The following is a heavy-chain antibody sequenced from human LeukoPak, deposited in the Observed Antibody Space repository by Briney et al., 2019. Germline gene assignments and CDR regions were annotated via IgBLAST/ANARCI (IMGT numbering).Heavy chain of an antibody. Sequence: SVKVSCKASGGTFSSYAISWVRQAPGQGLEWMGGIIPIFGTANYAQKFQGRVTITADESTSTAYMELSSLRSEDTAVYYCARNYDFWSGYYLDYWAREPWSPSPQ. D-gene: IGHD3-3*01. V-gene: IGHV1-69*13. CDR3: ARNYDFWSGYYLDY. J-gene: IGHJ4*02. CDR2: IIPIFGTA. CDR1: GGTFSSYA.